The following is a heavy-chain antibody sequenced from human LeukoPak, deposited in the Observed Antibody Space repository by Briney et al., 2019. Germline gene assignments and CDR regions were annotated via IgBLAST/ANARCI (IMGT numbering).Heavy chain of an antibody. J-gene: IGHJ4*02. CDR2: MNPNSGNT. D-gene: IGHD3-10*01. CDR3: ARTLNRGVIMKD. CDR1: GYTFTSYD. V-gene: IGHV1-8*01. Sequence: GASVKVSCKASGYTFTSYDINWVRQATGQGLEWMGWMNPNSGNTGYAQKFQGRVTMTWNTSISTAYMELSSLRSEDTAVYYCARTLNRGVIMKDWGQGTLVTVSS.